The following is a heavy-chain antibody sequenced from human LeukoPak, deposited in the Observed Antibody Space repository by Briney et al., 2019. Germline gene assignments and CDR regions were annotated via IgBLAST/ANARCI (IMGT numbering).Heavy chain of an antibody. Sequence: GESLKISCKGSGYSFNSYWIGWVRQMPGKGLEWMGIIYPGDSGTRYSPSFQGQVTISADRSISTAYLQWNSLKASDTAMYYCARLYSSGWYGPFGYWGQGTLVTVSS. CDR1: GYSFNSYW. CDR3: ARLYSSGWYGPFGY. J-gene: IGHJ4*02. D-gene: IGHD6-19*01. V-gene: IGHV5-51*01. CDR2: IYPGDSGT.